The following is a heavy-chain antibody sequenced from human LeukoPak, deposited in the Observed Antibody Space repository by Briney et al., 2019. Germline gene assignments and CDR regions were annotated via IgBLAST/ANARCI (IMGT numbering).Heavy chain of an antibody. J-gene: IGHJ4*02. D-gene: IGHD3-16*02. Sequence: PGGSLRLSCAASGFTFSSYAMIWVRQAPGKGLEWVSAISGSGGSTYYADSVKGRFTISRDNSKNTLYLQMNSLRAEDTAVYYCAKDRMVWDYVWGSYRPFDYWGQGTLVTVSS. CDR1: GFTFSSYA. V-gene: IGHV3-23*01. CDR3: AKDRMVWDYVWGSYRPFDY. CDR2: ISGSGGST.